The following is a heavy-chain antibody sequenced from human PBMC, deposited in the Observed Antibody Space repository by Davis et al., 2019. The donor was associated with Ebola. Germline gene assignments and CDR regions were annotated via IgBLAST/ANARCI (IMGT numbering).Heavy chain of an antibody. J-gene: IGHJ4*02. Sequence: GESLKISCAASGFTFSGSAMHWVRQASGKGLEWVGRIRSKANSYATAYAASVKGRFTISRDGSKNTAYLQMNSLKTEDTAVYYCTTQSLTTSWVDYWGQGTLVTVSS. CDR1: GFTFSGSA. CDR3: TTQSLTTSWVDY. D-gene: IGHD3-22*01. V-gene: IGHV3-73*01. CDR2: IRSKANSYAT.